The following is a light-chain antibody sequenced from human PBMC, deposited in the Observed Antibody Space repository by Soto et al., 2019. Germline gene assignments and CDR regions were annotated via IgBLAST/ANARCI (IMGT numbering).Light chain of an antibody. Sequence: QSALTQPASVSGSPGQSITISCTGSSSDVGGNKYVSWYQQHPGEAPKVMIYDVSSRPSGVSDRFSGSKSGNTASLTISGLQAEDEADYYCSSFTTRNTRVFGGGTKVTVL. V-gene: IGLV2-14*03. J-gene: IGLJ3*02. CDR3: SSFTTRNTRV. CDR1: SSDVGGNKY. CDR2: DVS.